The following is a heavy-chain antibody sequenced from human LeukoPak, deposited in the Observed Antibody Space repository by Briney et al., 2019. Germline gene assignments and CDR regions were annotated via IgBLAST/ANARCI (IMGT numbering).Heavy chain of an antibody. Sequence: GGSLRLSCAASGFTFSSYAMIWLRQTPGKGLEWVSAISGSGGSTYYADSVKGRFTISRDNSKNTLFLQMNSLRAEDTAFYYCASSLLTRGRGPSDYWGQGTLVTVSS. CDR1: GFTFSSYA. V-gene: IGHV3-23*01. D-gene: IGHD3-16*01. CDR3: ASSLLTRGRGPSDY. J-gene: IGHJ4*02. CDR2: ISGSGGST.